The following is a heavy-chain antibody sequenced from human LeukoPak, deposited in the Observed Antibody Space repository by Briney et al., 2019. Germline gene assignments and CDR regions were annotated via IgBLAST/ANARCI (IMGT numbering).Heavy chain of an antibody. D-gene: IGHD5-18*01. CDR2: MNPNSGNT. Sequence: ASVKVSCKASVYTFTSYDINWVRQATGQGLEWMGWMNPNSGNTGYAQKFQGRVTMTRNTSISTAYMELSSLRSEDTAVYYCARGPVDTAMVVGDYWGQGPLVTVSS. J-gene: IGHJ4*02. CDR1: VYTFTSYD. CDR3: ARGPVDTAMVVGDY. V-gene: IGHV1-8*01.